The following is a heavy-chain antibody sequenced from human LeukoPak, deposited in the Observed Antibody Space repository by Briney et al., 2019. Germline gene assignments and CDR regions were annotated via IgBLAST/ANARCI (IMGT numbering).Heavy chain of an antibody. CDR1: GGSISSYY. J-gene: IGHJ5*02. Sequence: SETLSLTCSVSGGSISSYYWSWIRQPPGKGLEWIGYIYYSGSTNYNPSLKSRVTISVDTSKNQFSLKLSSVTAADTAVYYCARTHEYCSSTSCYGWFDPWGQGTLVTVSS. V-gene: IGHV4-59*01. D-gene: IGHD2-2*01. CDR3: ARTHEYCSSTSCYGWFDP. CDR2: IYYSGST.